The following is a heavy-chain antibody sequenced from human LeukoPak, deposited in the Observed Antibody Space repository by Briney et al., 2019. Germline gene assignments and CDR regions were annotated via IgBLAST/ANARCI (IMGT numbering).Heavy chain of an antibody. CDR2: MNPNSGNT. Sequence: ASVTVSCKASGYTFTSYDINWVRQAPGQGLEWMGWMNPNSGNTGYAQKFQGRVTMTRNTSISTAYMELSSLRSEDTAVYYCARGGNYYDSSGYDSYWGQGTLVTVSS. V-gene: IGHV1-8*01. CDR1: GYTFTSYD. D-gene: IGHD3-22*01. J-gene: IGHJ4*02. CDR3: ARGGNYYDSSGYDSY.